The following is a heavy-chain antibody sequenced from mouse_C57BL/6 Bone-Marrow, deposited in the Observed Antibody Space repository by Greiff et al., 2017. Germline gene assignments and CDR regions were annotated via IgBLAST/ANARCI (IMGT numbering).Heavy chain of an antibody. V-gene: IGHV1-19*01. CDR2: INPYNGGT. CDR1: GYTFTDYY. J-gene: IGHJ3*01. CDR3: ARGEAYYSNYTGCAY. D-gene: IGHD2-5*01. Sequence: VQLQQSGPVLVKPGASVKMSCKASGYTFTDYYMNWVKQSHGKSLEWIGVINPYNGGTSYNQKFKGKATLTVDKSSSTAYMELNSLTSEDSAVYYCARGEAYYSNYTGCAYWGQGTLVTVSA.